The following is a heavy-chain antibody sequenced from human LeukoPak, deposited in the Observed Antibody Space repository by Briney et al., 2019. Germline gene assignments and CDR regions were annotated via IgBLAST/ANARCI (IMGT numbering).Heavy chain of an antibody. CDR3: ARDYCSGGSCYSGY. CDR1: GYTFTSYA. CDR2: INTNTGNP. Sequence: ASVRVSCKASGYTFTSYAMNWVRQAPGQWLEWMGWINTNTGNPTYAQGFTGRFVSSLDTSVSTAYLQISSLKAEDTAVYYCARDYCSGGSCYSGYWGQGTLVTVSS. V-gene: IGHV7-4-1*02. D-gene: IGHD2-15*01. J-gene: IGHJ4*02.